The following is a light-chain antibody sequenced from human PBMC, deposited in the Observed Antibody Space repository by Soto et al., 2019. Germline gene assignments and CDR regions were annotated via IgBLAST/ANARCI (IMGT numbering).Light chain of an antibody. CDR2: SAS. CDR1: QGISTW. J-gene: IGKJ5*01. V-gene: IGKV1D-12*01. Sequence: DIQVTQSPSSVSASVGDRFTITCRASQGISTWLAWYQQKPGKAPKLLIYSASTLQSGVPSRFSGSGSGTGFTLSISSLQPEDSATYYCQQGKTFPITFGQGTRLEIK. CDR3: QQGKTFPIT.